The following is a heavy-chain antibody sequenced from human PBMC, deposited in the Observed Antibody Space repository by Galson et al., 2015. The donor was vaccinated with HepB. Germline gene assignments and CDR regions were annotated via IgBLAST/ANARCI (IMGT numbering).Heavy chain of an antibody. CDR3: AEEGGYSYSLRGYNWFDP. CDR1: GFTFSSYA. V-gene: IGHV3-23*01. D-gene: IGHD5-18*01. J-gene: IGHJ5*02. Sequence: SLRLSCAASGFTFSSYAMSWVRQAPGKGLEWVSAISGSGGSTYYADSVKGRFTISRDNSKNTLYLQMNSLRAEDTAVYYCAEEGGYSYSLRGYNWFDPWGQGTLVTVSS. CDR2: ISGSGGST.